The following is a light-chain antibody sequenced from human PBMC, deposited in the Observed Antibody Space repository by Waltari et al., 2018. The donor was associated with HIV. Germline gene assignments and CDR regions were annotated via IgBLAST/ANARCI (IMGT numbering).Light chain of an antibody. V-gene: IGKV1-NL1*01. CDR3: QQYYGVPLT. CDR1: QDISNS. J-gene: IGKJ4*01. CDR2: GAF. Sequence: DIQMPQSPSPLSPSIGYTVSTPCRASQDISNSVSWFQQQPGKVPKLLVHGAFILQRGVPSRFSGSGSGTDYTLTISGLQAEDFATYFCQQYYGVPLTFGGGTRVDI.